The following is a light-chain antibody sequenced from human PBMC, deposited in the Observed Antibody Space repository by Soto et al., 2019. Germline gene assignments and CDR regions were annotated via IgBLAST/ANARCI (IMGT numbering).Light chain of an antibody. CDR1: SSDVGVYNY. V-gene: IGLV2-14*01. J-gene: IGLJ1*01. CDR2: GVT. CDR3: VSYTTSSSTPYV. Sequence: QSVLTQPASVSGSPGQSLTISCTGTSSDVGVYNYVSWYQLHPGKAPKLMIFGVTNRPSGVSDRFSGSKSGNTASLTISGLQADDEADYYCVSYTTSSSTPYVFGTGTKVTVL.